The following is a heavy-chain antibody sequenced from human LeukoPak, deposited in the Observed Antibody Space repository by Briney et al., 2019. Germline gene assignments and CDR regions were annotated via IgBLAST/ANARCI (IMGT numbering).Heavy chain of an antibody. Sequence: GESLKISCKGSGYSFTSYWIGWVRQMPGKGLEWMGIIYPGDSDTRYSPSFQGQVTISADKSISTAYLQWSSLKASDTAMYYCARRGTYYCDSSGPGAFDIWGQGTMVTVSS. V-gene: IGHV5-51*01. D-gene: IGHD3-22*01. CDR1: GYSFTSYW. J-gene: IGHJ3*02. CDR2: IYPGDSDT. CDR3: ARRGTYYCDSSGPGAFDI.